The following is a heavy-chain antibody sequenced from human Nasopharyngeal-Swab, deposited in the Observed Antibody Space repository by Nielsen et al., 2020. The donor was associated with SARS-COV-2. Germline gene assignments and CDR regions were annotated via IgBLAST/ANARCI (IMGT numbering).Heavy chain of an antibody. J-gene: IGHJ4*02. CDR2: IYPGDSTT. D-gene: IGHD4/OR15-4a*01. Sequence: GESLKISCQGSGYSFSTYWIGWVHQMPGKGLEWMGIIYPGDSTTKYRPSFQGQVTISADKSISTAYLQWSSLKASDTAMYFCARLYGGYVDYWGQGTLVTVSS. CDR3: ARLYGGYVDY. V-gene: IGHV5-51*07. CDR1: GYSFSTYW.